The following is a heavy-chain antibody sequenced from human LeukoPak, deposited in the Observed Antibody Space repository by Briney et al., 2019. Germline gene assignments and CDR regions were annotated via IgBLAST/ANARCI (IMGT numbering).Heavy chain of an antibody. CDR3: ARDQTPLSYGYACNFHY. Sequence: GGSLRLSCTASGFTFSSYSMNWVRQAPGKGLEWVSSISSSSSYIYYADSVKGRFTISRDNAKNSLYLQMNSLRAEDTAVYYCARDQTPLSYGYACNFHYWGQGTLVTVSS. V-gene: IGHV3-21*01. CDR2: ISSSSSYI. J-gene: IGHJ4*02. CDR1: GFTFSSYS. D-gene: IGHD5-18*01.